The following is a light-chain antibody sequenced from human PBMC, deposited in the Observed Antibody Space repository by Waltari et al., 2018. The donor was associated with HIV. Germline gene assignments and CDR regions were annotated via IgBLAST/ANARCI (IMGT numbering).Light chain of an antibody. CDR2: AAS. CDR1: QYLNMY. J-gene: IGKJ4*01. Sequence: DIQIIQSPSSLSASLGDRVTTTCQTSQYLNMYLNWYQQKPGKAPSLLIFAASTLHTGVPSRFSASASGTTFSLAISSLQPDDIATYYCQQTFTTPLTFGAGTKIEI. CDR3: QQTFTTPLT. V-gene: IGKV1-39*01.